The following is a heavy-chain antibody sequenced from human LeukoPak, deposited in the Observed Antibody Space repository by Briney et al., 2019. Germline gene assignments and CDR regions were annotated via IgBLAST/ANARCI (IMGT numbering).Heavy chain of an antibody. Sequence: GESLKISCKGSGYSFSSYWIGWVRQMPGKGLEWMGMIYSGDSDTRYSPSFQGQVAISADKSISTAYLQWSSLKASDTAMYYCARRAYCGGDCYLDYWGQGTLVTVSS. CDR3: ARRAYCGGDCYLDY. J-gene: IGHJ4*02. CDR1: GYSFSSYW. D-gene: IGHD2-21*02. V-gene: IGHV5-51*01. CDR2: IYSGDSDT.